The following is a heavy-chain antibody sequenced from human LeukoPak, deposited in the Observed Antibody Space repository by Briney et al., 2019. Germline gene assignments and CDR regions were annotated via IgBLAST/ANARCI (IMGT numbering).Heavy chain of an antibody. CDR3: ARVPAVTGMGVDY. D-gene: IGHD6-19*01. Sequence: PSETLSLTCAVSGGSISSSNWWSWVRQPPGKGLEWIGEIYHSGSTNYNPSLKSRVTISVDKSKNQFSLKLSSVTAADTAVYYCARVPAVTGMGVDYWGQGTLVTVSS. CDR1: GGSISSSNW. V-gene: IGHV4-4*02. CDR2: IYHSGST. J-gene: IGHJ4*02.